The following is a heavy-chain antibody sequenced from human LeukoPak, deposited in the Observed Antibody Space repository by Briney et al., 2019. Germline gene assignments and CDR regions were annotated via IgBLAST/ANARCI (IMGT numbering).Heavy chain of an antibody. Sequence: GGSLRLSCAASGFTFSSYSMNWVRQAPGKGLEWVSYISSSSSTIYYADSVKGRFTISRDNAKNSLYLQMNSLRAEDTAVYYCARDHRRYCSSTSCYGDDCWGQGTLVTVSS. V-gene: IGHV3-48*01. CDR1: GFTFSSYS. J-gene: IGHJ4*02. CDR2: ISSSSSTI. D-gene: IGHD2-2*01. CDR3: ARDHRRYCSSTSCYGDDC.